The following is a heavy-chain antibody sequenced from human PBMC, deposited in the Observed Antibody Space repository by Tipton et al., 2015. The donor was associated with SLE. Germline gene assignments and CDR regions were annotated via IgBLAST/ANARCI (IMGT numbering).Heavy chain of an antibody. CDR3: ARLSYSSGSYYYYMDV. J-gene: IGHJ6*03. CDR2: IYYSGST. V-gene: IGHV4-34*01. Sequence: TLSLTCAVYGGSFSGYYWTWIRQPPGKGLEWIGSIYYSGSTYYNPSLKSRVTISVDTSKNQFSLKLSSVTAADTAVYYCARLSYSSGSYYYYMDVWGKGTTVTVSS. D-gene: IGHD6-19*01. CDR1: GGSFSGYY.